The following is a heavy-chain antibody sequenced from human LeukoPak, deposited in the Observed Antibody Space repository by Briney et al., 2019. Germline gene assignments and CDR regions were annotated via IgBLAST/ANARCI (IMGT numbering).Heavy chain of an antibody. V-gene: IGHV3-23*01. J-gene: IGHJ4*02. CDR2: INGGGDST. Sequence: GGSLTLSCATSGFPFSSSGMSWVRQAPGKGLEWVAAINGGGDSTFYADSVKGRITITRDNSKNTVYLQITSLRDDDTAVYYCAKSYCGRFSCSRADFWGQGTLVTVSS. D-gene: IGHD2-2*01. CDR1: GFPFSSSG. CDR3: AKSYCGRFSCSRADF.